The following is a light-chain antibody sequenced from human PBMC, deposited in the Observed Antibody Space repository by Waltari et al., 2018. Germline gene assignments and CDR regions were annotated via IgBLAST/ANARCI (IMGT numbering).Light chain of an antibody. CDR3: CSYAGSSTVV. V-gene: IGLV2-23*02. Sequence: QSALTQPASVSGSPGQSITISCTGTSSDVGSYNVVSWYQQHPGKAPKLRIYEVSKRHSGFSNRSAGSKSGTTASLTISGLQAEDEADYYCCSYAGSSTVVFGGGTKLTVL. J-gene: IGLJ2*01. CDR2: EVS. CDR1: SSDVGSYNV.